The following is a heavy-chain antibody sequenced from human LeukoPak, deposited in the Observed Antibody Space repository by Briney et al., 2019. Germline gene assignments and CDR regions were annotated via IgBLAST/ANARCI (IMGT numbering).Heavy chain of an antibody. V-gene: IGHV3-21*01. CDR2: INKGGSYM. CDR1: GFTFRDYT. Sequence: GGSLRLSCAASGFTFRDYTMNWVRQTPGKGLEWVSAINKGGSYMTYADSVKGRFTVSRDNAKNSLFLQMNNLRVEDTAVYFCAREVLIVVEPAANTIDYWGQGTRVTVSS. J-gene: IGHJ4*02. CDR3: AREVLIVVEPAANTIDY. D-gene: IGHD2-2*01.